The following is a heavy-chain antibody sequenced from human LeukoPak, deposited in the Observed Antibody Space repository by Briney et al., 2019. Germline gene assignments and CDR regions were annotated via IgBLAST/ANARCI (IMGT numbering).Heavy chain of an antibody. D-gene: IGHD3-3*01. J-gene: IGHJ4*02. Sequence: GGSLRLSCAASGFTFSSYSMNWVRQAPGKGLEWVSSISSSGSYIYYADSVKGRFTISRDNAKNSLYLQMNSLRAEDTAVYYCARGSDYDFWSGYYTSGYFDYWGQGTLVTVSS. CDR3: ARGSDYDFWSGYYTSGYFDY. V-gene: IGHV3-21*01. CDR2: ISSSGSYI. CDR1: GFTFSSYS.